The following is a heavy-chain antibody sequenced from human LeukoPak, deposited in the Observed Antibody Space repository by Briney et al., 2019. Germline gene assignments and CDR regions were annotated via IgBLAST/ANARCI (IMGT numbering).Heavy chain of an antibody. CDR3: ARDVGDVRGVALGSDY. V-gene: IGHV3-20*04. CDR1: GFTFDDHG. D-gene: IGHD3-10*02. Sequence: GGSLRLSCAASGFTFDDHGMSWVRRAPGKGLEWVPGINWNGGSRGYADSVKGRFTISRDNAKNSLYLQMNSLRADDTALYYCARDVGDVRGVALGSDYWGQGILVTVSS. J-gene: IGHJ4*02. CDR2: INWNGGSR.